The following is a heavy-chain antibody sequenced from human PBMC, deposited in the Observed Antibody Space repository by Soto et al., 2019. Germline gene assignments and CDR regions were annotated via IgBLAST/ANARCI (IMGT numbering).Heavy chain of an antibody. Sequence: SETLSLTCTISGGSIRISGYYWGWSRQPPGKGLEWIGSIYYSGSTYYNPSLKSRVTISVDTSKNQFSLKLSSVTAADTAVYYCARHAKIVLAARPRRCDPW. J-gene: IGHJ5*02. CDR3: ARHAKIVLAARPRRCDP. D-gene: IGHD6-6*01. CDR2: IYYSGST. CDR1: GGSIRISGYY. V-gene: IGHV4-39*01.